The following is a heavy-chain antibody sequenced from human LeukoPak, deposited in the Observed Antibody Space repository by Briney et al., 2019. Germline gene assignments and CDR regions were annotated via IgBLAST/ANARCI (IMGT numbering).Heavy chain of an antibody. D-gene: IGHD2-2*01. CDR1: GFTFSSYG. V-gene: IGHV3-30*18. CDR2: ISYDGSNK. CDR3: AKALPSTEASYFAY. Sequence: PGGSLRLSCAASGFTFSSYGMHWVRQAPGKGLEWVAVISYDGSNKYYADSVKGRFTISRDNSKNTLYLQMNSLRAEDTAVYYCAKALPSTEASYFAYCGQGTLVTVSS. J-gene: IGHJ4*02.